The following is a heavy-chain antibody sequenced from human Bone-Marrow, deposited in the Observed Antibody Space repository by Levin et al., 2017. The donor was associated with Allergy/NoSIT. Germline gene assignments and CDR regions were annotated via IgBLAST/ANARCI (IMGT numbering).Heavy chain of an antibody. V-gene: IGHV4-59*01. Sequence: SETLSLTCTVSGGSISNYYWSWIRQPPGKGLEWIGYIYDSGDTKYNPSLKSRLTMSMDTSQNQFSLRLMSVTAADTALYFCATSVVGASWATLDIWGQGTVVTVSS. D-gene: IGHD1-26*01. CDR2: IYDSGDT. CDR3: ATSVVGASWATLDI. J-gene: IGHJ3*02. CDR1: GGSISNYY.